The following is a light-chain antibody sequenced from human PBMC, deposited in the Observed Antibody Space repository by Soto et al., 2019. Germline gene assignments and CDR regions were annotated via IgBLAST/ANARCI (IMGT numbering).Light chain of an antibody. Sequence: QSVPTQPPSASGTPGQRVTISCSGSSSNIGTNTVNWYQQLPGTAPKLLMYNNNQRPSGVPDRFSGSKSGTSASLAISGLQSEDEADYYCAAWDDSLNGPVFGGGTKVTVL. V-gene: IGLV1-44*01. J-gene: IGLJ3*02. CDR3: AAWDDSLNGPV. CDR2: NNN. CDR1: SSNIGTNT.